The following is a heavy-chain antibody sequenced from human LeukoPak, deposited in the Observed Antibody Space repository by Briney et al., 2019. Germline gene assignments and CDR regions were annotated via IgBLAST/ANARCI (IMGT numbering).Heavy chain of an antibody. CDR3: ARGEYYYDSSGYYFDY. Sequence: GGSLRLSCAASGFTFSSYWMSWVRHAPGEGLEWVANIKQDGSEKCYVDSVKGRFTISRDNAKNSLYLQMNSLRAEDTAVYYCARGEYYYDSSGYYFDYWGQGTLVTVSS. V-gene: IGHV3-7*01. CDR2: IKQDGSEK. D-gene: IGHD3-22*01. J-gene: IGHJ4*02. CDR1: GFTFSSYW.